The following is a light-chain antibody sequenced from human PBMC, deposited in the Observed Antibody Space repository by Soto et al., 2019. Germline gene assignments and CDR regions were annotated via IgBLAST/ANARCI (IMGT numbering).Light chain of an antibody. CDR3: QQYNSFSLT. CDR2: DAS. J-gene: IGKJ4*01. Sequence: DIQMTQSPSSLSASVGDRVTITCQASQDISNCLNWYQQKPGKAPKLLIYDASKLETGVPSRFSGSGSGTEFTLTISSLQPDDFATYYCQQYNSFSLTFGGGTKVDIK. V-gene: IGKV1-33*01. CDR1: QDISNC.